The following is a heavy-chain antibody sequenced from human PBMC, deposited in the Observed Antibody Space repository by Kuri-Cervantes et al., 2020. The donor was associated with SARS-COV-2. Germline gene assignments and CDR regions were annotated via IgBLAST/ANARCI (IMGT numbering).Heavy chain of an antibody. V-gene: IGHV3-48*01. CDR2: ISSSSSTI. CDR3: AKDEEMATIFGAFDM. CDR1: GFTFSSYS. J-gene: IGHJ3*02. D-gene: IGHD5-24*01. Sequence: GESLKISCVASGFTFSSYSMNWVRQAPGKGLEWVSYISSSSSTIYYADSVKGRFTISRDNSKNTVYLQMNSLTAEDTAVYYCAKDEEMATIFGAFDMWGQGTMVTVSS.